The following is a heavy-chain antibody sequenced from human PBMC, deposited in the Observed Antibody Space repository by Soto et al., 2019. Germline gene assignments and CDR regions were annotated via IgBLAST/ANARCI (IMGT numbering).Heavy chain of an antibody. D-gene: IGHD3-9*01. J-gene: IGHJ5*02. V-gene: IGHV4-39*01. CDR1: GGSISSSSYY. Sequence: PSETLSLTCTVSGGSISSSSYYWGWIRQPPGKGLEWIGSIYYSGSTYYNPSLKSRVTISVDTSKNQFSLKLSSVTAADTAVYYCAHFDWLLNWFDPWGQGTLVTVSS. CDR3: AHFDWLLNWFDP. CDR2: IYYSGST.